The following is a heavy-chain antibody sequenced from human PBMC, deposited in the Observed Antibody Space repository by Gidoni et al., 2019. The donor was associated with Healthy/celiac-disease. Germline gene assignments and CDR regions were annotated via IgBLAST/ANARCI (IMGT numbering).Heavy chain of an antibody. J-gene: IGHJ4*02. V-gene: IGHV3-23*01. CDR1: GFTFRSYA. CDR2: ISGSGGST. D-gene: IGHD3-16*01. Sequence: EVQLLESGGGLVQPGGSLRLSCAASGFTFRSYAMSWVRQAPGKGLEWVSAISGSGGSTYYADSVKGRFTISRDNSKNTLYLQMNSLRAEDTAVYYCAKSSWGITFGGVGDYWGQGTLVTVSS. CDR3: AKSSWGITFGGVGDY.